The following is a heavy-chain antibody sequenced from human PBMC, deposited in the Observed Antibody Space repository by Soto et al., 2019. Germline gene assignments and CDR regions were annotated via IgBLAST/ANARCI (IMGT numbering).Heavy chain of an antibody. V-gene: IGHV3-15*01. CDR2: SKSKTEGGTT. CDR1: EFTFTYAW. D-gene: IGHD3-16*02. Sequence: GGSLRLSCAASEFTFTYAWMSWVRQAPGKGLEWVGRSKSKTEGGTTDYAAPVKGRFTISRDESQNTLYLQMNSLKTEDTAVYYCTSLYYGHWGQGTLVTVSS. J-gene: IGHJ4*02. CDR3: TSLYYGH.